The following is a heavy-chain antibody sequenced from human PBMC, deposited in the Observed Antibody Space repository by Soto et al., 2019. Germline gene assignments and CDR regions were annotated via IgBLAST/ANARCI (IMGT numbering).Heavy chain of an antibody. V-gene: IGHV3-7*03. D-gene: IGHD6-19*01. CDR3: ASSSSSGWYGYYFDY. Sequence: GGSLRLSCAASGFPFSNYWMNWVRQAPGKGLEWVGNIKQDGSETYYVDSVKGRFTISRDNAKNSLYLQMNSLRAEDTAVYYCASSSSSGWYGYYFDYWGQGTLVTV. J-gene: IGHJ4*02. CDR2: IKQDGSET. CDR1: GFPFSNYW.